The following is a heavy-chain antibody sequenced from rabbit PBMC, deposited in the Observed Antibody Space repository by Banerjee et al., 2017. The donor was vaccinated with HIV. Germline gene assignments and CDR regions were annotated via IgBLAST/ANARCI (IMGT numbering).Heavy chain of an antibody. J-gene: IGHJ6*01. CDR1: GIDFSSYYY. D-gene: IGHD4-1*01. V-gene: IGHV1S40*01. CDR2: IGTGSGIT. CDR3: ARDLSYISGRGANDL. Sequence: QSLEESGGGLVKPGASLTLTCKASGIDFSSYYYMCWVRRAPGKGLEWIACIGTGSGITWYASWAKGRFTISKPSSTTVTLQMTSLTAADTATYFCARDLSYISGRGANDLWGPGTLVTVS.